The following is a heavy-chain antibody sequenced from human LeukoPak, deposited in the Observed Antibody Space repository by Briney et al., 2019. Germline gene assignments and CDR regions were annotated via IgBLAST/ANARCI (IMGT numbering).Heavy chain of an antibody. J-gene: IGHJ6*03. Sequence: PSETLSLTCAVYGGSFSGYYWSWIRQPPGKGLEWIGEINHSGSTNYNPSLKSRVTISVDTSKNQFSLKLSSVTAADTAVYYCARVGYTNYYYYYMDVWGKGTTVTVSS. D-gene: IGHD5-24*01. CDR3: ARVGYTNYYYYYMDV. CDR1: GGSFSGYY. V-gene: IGHV4-34*01. CDR2: INHSGST.